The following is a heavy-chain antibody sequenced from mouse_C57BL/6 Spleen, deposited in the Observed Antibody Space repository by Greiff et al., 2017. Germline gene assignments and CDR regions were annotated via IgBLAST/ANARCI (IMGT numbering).Heavy chain of an antibody. CDR1: GFNIKDYY. CDR3: AFSAYYFDY. V-gene: IGHV14-2*01. Sequence: EVQLQQSGAELVKPGASVKLSCTASGFNIKDYYMHWVKQRTEQGLEWIGRIDPEDGETKYATKFQGKATIPADTSSNTAYLQRSSLTSEDTAVYYCAFSAYYFDYWGQGTTRTVSS. CDR2: IDPEDGET. D-gene: IGHD3-1*01. J-gene: IGHJ2*01.